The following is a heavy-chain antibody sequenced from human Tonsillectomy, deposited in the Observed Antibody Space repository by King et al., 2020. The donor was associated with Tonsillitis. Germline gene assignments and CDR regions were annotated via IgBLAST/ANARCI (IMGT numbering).Heavy chain of an antibody. V-gene: IGHV3-13*04. D-gene: IGHD5-18*01. J-gene: IGHJ4*02. CDR1: GFTFSSYD. CDR3: ARGDTAMDAFDY. CDR2: IGTAGDT. Sequence: DVQLVESGGGLVQPGGSLRLSCAASGFTFSSYDMHWVRQATGKGLEWVSAIGTAGDTYYPGSVKGRFTISRENAKNSLYLQMTSLRAGDTAVYYCARGDTAMDAFDYWGQGTLVTVSS.